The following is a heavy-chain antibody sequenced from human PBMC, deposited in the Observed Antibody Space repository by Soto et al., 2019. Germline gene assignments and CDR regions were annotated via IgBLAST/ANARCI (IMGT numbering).Heavy chain of an antibody. V-gene: IGHV3-48*01. J-gene: IGHJ5*02. CDR2: ISSSSSTI. D-gene: IGHD6-13*01. Sequence: EVQLVESGGGLVQPGGSLRLSCAASGFTCSSYSMNWVHQAPGKGLEWVSYISSSSSTIFYADSVKGRFTISRDNAKNSLYLQMNSLRAEETAVYYCAREYSSWGYNWFDPWGQGTLVTVSS. CDR1: GFTCSSYS. CDR3: AREYSSWGYNWFDP.